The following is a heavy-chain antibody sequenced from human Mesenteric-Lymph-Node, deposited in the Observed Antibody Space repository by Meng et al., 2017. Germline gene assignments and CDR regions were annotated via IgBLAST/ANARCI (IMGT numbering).Heavy chain of an antibody. J-gene: IGHJ6*02. Sequence: ASVKVSCKASGYTFTGYYMHWVRQAPGQGLEWMGWINPNSGGTNYAQKFQGRVTMTRDTSTSTAYMELRSLRSDDTAVYYCARDIVVVPAAMRWDKYGMDVWGQGNTVNVAS. V-gene: IGHV1-2*02. CDR1: GYTFTGYY. D-gene: IGHD2-2*01. CDR2: INPNSGGT. CDR3: ARDIVVVPAAMRWDKYGMDV.